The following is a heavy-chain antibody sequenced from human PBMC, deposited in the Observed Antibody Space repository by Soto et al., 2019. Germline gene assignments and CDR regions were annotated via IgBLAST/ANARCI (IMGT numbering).Heavy chain of an antibody. CDR1: GYTFTSYG. Sequence: QVQLVQSGAEVKKPGASVKVSCKASGYTFTSYGISWVRQAPGQGLEWMGWISAYNGNTNYAQKLQGRVTMTTDTSPSTAYMELRSLRSDDTAVYYCARDRGRYYYDSSGYYGNDAFDIWGQGTMVTVSS. CDR2: ISAYNGNT. D-gene: IGHD3-22*01. CDR3: ARDRGRYYYDSSGYYGNDAFDI. V-gene: IGHV1-18*01. J-gene: IGHJ3*02.